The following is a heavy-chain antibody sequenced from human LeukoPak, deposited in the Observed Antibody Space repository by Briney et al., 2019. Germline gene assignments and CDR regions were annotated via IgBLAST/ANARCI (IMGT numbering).Heavy chain of an antibody. CDR2: LNEDGSVK. Sequence: GGSLRLSCAASEFSFSTNRMHWVRLTPGKGLEWVAELNEDGSVKYYVDSVKGRFTISRDNARSLLFLQMYNLRSEDTGVYFCANVPRSTVSYWGRGTLVTVSS. CDR1: EFSFSTNR. D-gene: IGHD2-15*01. J-gene: IGHJ4*02. CDR3: ANVPRSTVSY. V-gene: IGHV3-7*01.